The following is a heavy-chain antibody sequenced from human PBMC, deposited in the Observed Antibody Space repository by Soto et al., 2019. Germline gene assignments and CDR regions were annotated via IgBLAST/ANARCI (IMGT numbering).Heavy chain of an antibody. CDR3: VFGGVLYAKKTYTWIYP. D-gene: IGHD2-8*02. CDR1: GYTFTSYA. CDR2: INAGNGNT. Sequence: GASVKVSCKASGYTFTSYAMHWVRQAPGQRLEWMGWINAGNGNTKYSQKFQGRVTITRDTSASTAYMELSSLRSEDTAVYYCVFGGVLYAKKTYTWIYPLGQQNVVTVSS. J-gene: IGHJ5*02. V-gene: IGHV1-3*01.